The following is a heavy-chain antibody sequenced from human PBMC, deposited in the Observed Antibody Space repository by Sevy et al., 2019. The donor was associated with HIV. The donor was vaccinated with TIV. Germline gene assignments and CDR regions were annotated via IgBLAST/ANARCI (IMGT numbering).Heavy chain of an antibody. Sequence: GGSLRLSCEVSVYTFSDYGSNWVRQAPGKGLEWVSFISSSSSIIHYADSVKGRFTISRDNARNSLYLQMNSLRAEDTALYYCAKAAIKGTSNCFDAWGQGTLVTVSS. J-gene: IGHJ5*02. V-gene: IGHV3-48*01. D-gene: IGHD6-13*01. CDR3: AKAAIKGTSNCFDA. CDR1: VYTFSDYG. CDR2: ISSSSSII.